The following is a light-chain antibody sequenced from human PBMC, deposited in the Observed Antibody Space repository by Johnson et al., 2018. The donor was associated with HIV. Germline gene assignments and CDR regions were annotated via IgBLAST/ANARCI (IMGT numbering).Light chain of an antibody. CDR3: GTWDSSLSAGRV. J-gene: IGLJ1*01. Sequence: QSVLTQPPSVSAAPGQRVTRSYSGSSSNIGNNFVSWFRQLPLRAPKVLIYDNNKRPSGIPDRFSGSKSGTSATLGITGLQTGDEADYYCGTWDSSLSAGRVFGTGTKVTVL. CDR1: SSNIGNNF. V-gene: IGLV1-51*01. CDR2: DNN.